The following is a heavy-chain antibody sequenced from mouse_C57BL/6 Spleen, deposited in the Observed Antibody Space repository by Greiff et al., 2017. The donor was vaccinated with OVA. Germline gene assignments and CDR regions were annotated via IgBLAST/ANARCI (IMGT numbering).Heavy chain of an antibody. V-gene: IGHV1-61*01. CDR2: IYPSDSET. CDR3: ARGSGYGYYAMDY. J-gene: IGHJ4*01. Sequence: QVHVKQPGAELVRPGSSVKLSCKASGYTFTSYWMDWVKQRPGQGLEWIGNIYPSDSETHYNQKFKDKATLTVDKSSSTAYMQLSSLTSEDSAVYYCARGSGYGYYAMDYWGQGTSVTVSS. CDR1: GYTFTSYW. D-gene: IGHD3-2*02.